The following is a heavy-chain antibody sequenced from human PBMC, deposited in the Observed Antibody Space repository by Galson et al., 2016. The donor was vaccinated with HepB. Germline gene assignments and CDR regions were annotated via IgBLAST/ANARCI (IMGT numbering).Heavy chain of an antibody. CDR1: GFTFSSYI. D-gene: IGHD6-19*01. J-gene: IGHJ3*02. V-gene: IGHV3-21*01. Sequence: SLRLSCAASGFTFSSYIMNWVRQAPGKGLEWVSSITTSHSYMYYADSVKGRFTISRGNAKNSLYLQMNSLRAEDTAVYYCARALQKGWYPYAFDIWGQGTMVTVSS. CDR2: ITTSHSYM. CDR3: ARALQKGWYPYAFDI.